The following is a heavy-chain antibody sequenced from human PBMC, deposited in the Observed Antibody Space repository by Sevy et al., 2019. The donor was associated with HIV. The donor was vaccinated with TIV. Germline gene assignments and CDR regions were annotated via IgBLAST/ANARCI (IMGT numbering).Heavy chain of an antibody. D-gene: IGHD3-10*01. V-gene: IGHV3-23*01. J-gene: IGHJ4*02. CDR2: ISGSGGST. CDR3: AKDLFSGSYYNVDY. CDR1: GFTFSSYA. Sequence: GGSLRLSCAASGFTFSSYAMTWVRQAPGKGLEWVSGISGSGGSTHYADSVKGRFTISRDNSKNTLYLQMNSLRADDTAVDYCAKDLFSGSYYNVDYWGQGTLVTVSS.